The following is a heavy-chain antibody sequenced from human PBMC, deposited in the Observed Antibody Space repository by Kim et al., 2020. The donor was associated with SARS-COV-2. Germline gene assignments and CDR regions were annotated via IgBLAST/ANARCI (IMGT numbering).Heavy chain of an antibody. V-gene: IGHV3-30-3*01. CDR3: ARSNYGYSSPGD. CDR1: GFTFSAHS. Sequence: GGSLRLSCVASGFTFSAHSMHWVRQAPGKGLEWVAVISTDGANKYLADSVQGRFTISRDNSENTLYLQMNSLRIEDTAIYYCARSNYGYSSPGDWGQGTLVTVSS. J-gene: IGHJ4*02. CDR2: ISTDGANK. D-gene: IGHD3-22*01.